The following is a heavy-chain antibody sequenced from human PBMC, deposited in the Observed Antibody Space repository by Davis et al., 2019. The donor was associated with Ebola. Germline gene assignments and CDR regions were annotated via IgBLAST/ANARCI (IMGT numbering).Heavy chain of an antibody. J-gene: IGHJ4*02. CDR3: TTDARVGYGDYLLPFSYFDY. Sequence: PGGSLRLSCAASGFTFSNAWMSWVRQAPGKGLEWVGRIKSKTDGGTTDYAAPVKGRFTISRDDSKNTLYLQMNSLKTEDTAVYYCTTDARVGYGDYLLPFSYFDYWGQGTLVTVSS. V-gene: IGHV3-15*01. CDR2: IKSKTDGGTT. CDR1: GFTFSNAW. D-gene: IGHD4-17*01.